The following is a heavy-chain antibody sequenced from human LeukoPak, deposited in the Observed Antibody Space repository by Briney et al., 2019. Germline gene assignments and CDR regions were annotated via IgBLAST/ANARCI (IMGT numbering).Heavy chain of an antibody. J-gene: IGHJ3*02. CDR2: ISSSSSFI. Sequence: PGGSLRLSCAASGFTLSSYSMNWVRQAPGEGPEWVSSISSSSSFIFYADSVKGRFTISRDNAKNSLYLQMNGLRAEDTALYYCARSPPGDAFDIWGQGTMVTVSS. V-gene: IGHV3-21*01. CDR1: GFTLSSYS. CDR3: ARSPPGDAFDI.